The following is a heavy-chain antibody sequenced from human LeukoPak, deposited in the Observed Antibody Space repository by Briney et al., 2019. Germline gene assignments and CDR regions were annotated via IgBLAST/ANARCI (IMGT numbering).Heavy chain of an antibody. CDR1: GYIFISYG. D-gene: IGHD3-10*01. CDR3: ARGPSYGSGSSPDY. V-gene: IGHV1-18*01. J-gene: IGHJ4*02. CDR2: ISAYNGNT. Sequence: ASVKVSCKASGYIFISYGISWVRQAPGQGLEWMGWISAYNGNTNYAQKFQGRVTMTRDTSISTAYMELSRLRSDDTAVYYCARGPSYGSGSSPDYWGQGTLVTVSS.